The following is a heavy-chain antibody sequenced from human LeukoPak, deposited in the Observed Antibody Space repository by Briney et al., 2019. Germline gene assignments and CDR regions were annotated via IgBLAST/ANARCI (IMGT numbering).Heavy chain of an antibody. J-gene: IGHJ4*02. CDR2: IDSGGST. CDR1: GFTVSSNY. CDR3: ARVDLVAGVFDY. Sequence: GGSLRLSCAASGFTVSSNYMSWVRQAPGKGLEWVSVIDSGGSTYYADSVKGRFTISRDNSKNTLYLQMNSLRAEDTAVYYCARVDLVAGVFDYWGQGTLVTVSS. D-gene: IGHD6-19*01. V-gene: IGHV3-53*01.